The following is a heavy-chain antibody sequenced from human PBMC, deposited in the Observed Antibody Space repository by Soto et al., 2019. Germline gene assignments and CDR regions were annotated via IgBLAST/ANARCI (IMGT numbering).Heavy chain of an antibody. CDR1: GFTFSSYA. Sequence: GGSLRLSCAASGFTFSSYAMSWVRQAPGKGLEWVSAISGSGGSTYYVDSVKGRFTISRDNSKNTLYLQMNSLRAEDTAVYYCAKGLASWNYVAYFDYWGQGTLVTVSS. CDR3: AKGLASWNYVAYFDY. J-gene: IGHJ4*02. V-gene: IGHV3-23*01. CDR2: ISGSGGST. D-gene: IGHD1-7*01.